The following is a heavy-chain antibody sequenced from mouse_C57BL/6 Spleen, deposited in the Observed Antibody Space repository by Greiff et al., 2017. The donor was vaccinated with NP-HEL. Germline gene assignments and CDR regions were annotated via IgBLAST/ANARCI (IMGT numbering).Heavy chain of an antibody. V-gene: IGHV1-47*01. Sequence: VKLVESGAELVKPGASVKMSCKASGYTFTTYPIEWMKQNHGKSLEWIGNFHPYNDDTKYNEKFKGKATLTVEKSSSTVYLELSRLTSDDSAVYYCARRSAQATREGYFDYWGQGTTLTVSS. J-gene: IGHJ2*01. D-gene: IGHD3-2*02. CDR3: ARRSAQATREGYFDY. CDR2: FHPYNDDT. CDR1: GYTFTTYP.